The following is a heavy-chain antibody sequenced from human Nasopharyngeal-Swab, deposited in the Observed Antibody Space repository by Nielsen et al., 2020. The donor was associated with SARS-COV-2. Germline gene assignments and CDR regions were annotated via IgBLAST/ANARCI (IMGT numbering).Heavy chain of an antibody. V-gene: IGHV1-2*04. J-gene: IGHJ4*02. CDR3: ARKKGGITGTTRGGGFDY. Sequence: ASVKVSCQASGYTFTGYYMHWVRQAPGQGLEWMGWINPNSGGTNYAQKFQGWVTMTRDTSISTAYMELSRLRSDDTAVYYCARKKGGITGTTRGGGFDYWGQGTLVTVSS. CDR1: GYTFTGYY. D-gene: IGHD1-7*01. CDR2: INPNSGGT.